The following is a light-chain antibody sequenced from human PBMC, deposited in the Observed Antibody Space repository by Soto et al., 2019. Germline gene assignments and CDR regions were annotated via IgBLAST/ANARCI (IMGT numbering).Light chain of an antibody. CDR1: QGVSSN. CDR2: GAS. Sequence: EIVLTQSPATLSVSPGERATLSCRASQGVSSNLAWYQQKPGQGPRLLIYGASTRATGIPARFSGSGSGTDFTLNISSLQPEDFALYYCQQYNNWPPRGTFGQGTKVEFK. CDR3: QQYNNWPPRGT. V-gene: IGKV3-15*01. J-gene: IGKJ1*01.